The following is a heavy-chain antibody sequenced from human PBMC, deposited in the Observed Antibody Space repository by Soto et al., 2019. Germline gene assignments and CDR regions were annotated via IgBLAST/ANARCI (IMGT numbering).Heavy chain of an antibody. CDR3: VRAHALGFSNWFDP. CDR1: GGSFSGYY. CDR2: INHSGST. V-gene: IGHV4-34*01. Sequence: PSETLSLTCAVYGGSFSGYYWSWIRQPPGKGLEWIGEINHSGSTNYNPSLKSRVTISVDTSKNQFSLKLSSVTAADTAVYYCVRAHALGFSNWFDPWGRGTLVTVSS. J-gene: IGHJ5*02. D-gene: IGHD3-10*01.